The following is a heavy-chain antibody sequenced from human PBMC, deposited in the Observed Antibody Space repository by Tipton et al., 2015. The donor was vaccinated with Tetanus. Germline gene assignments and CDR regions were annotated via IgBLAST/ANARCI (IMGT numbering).Heavy chain of an antibody. Sequence: SLRLSCAASGFTFDDYAMHWVRQAPGKGLEWVSGISWNSGSIGYADSLKGRFTISRDNSKNTLYLQMNSLKIEDTAMYFCSSGYDFWGDFPPSWGQGTLVTVSS. CDR2: ISWNSGSI. CDR3: SSGYDFWGDFPPS. V-gene: IGHV3-9*01. J-gene: IGHJ4*02. D-gene: IGHD3-3*01. CDR1: GFTFDDYA.